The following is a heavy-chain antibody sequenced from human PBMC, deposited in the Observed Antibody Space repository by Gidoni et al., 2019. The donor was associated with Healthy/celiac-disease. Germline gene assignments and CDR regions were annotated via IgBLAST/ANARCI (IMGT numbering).Heavy chain of an antibody. D-gene: IGHD6-19*01. V-gene: IGHV4-34*01. Sequence: QVQLQQWGAGLLKPSETLSLTCAVYGWSFSGYYWSWIRQPPGKGLEWIGEINHSGSTHYNPSLKSRVTISVDTSKNQFSLKLSSVTAADTAVYYCARGSSGWYGDNWFDPWGQGTLVTVSS. CDR3: ARGSSGWYGDNWFDP. CDR1: GWSFSGYY. J-gene: IGHJ5*02. CDR2: INHSGST.